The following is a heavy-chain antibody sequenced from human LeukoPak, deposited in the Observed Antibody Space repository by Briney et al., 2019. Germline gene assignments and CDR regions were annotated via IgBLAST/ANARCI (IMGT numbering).Heavy chain of an antibody. CDR3: ARDRHYSAAPSDY. CDR2: IIPILGIA. CDR1: GGTFSGYA. V-gene: IGHV1-69*04. Sequence: ASVKVSCKASGGTFSGYAISWVRQAPGQGLEWMGRIIPILGIAKYAQKFQGRVTITADSSTSTAYMELRSLRSEDTAVYYCARDRHYSAAPSDYWGQGTLVSVSS. D-gene: IGHD2-21*01. J-gene: IGHJ4*02.